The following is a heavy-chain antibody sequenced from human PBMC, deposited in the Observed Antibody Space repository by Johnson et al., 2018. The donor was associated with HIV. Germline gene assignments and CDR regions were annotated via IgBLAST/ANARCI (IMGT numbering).Heavy chain of an antibody. CDR1: GFTFSSYA. CDR3: ATSQSGAFDI. D-gene: IGHD6-6*01. V-gene: IGHV3-30-3*01. Sequence: VQLVESGGGVVQPGRSLRLSCAASGFTFSSYAMHWVRQAPGKGLEWVAVISYDGSNKYYADSVKGRFTISRDNSKNTLYLQMNSLRAEDTAVYYCATSQSGAFDIWGQGTKVTVSS. CDR2: ISYDGSNK. J-gene: IGHJ3*02.